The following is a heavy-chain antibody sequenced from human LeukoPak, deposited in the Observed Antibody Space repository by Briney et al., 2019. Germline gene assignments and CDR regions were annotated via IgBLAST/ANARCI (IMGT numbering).Heavy chain of an antibody. Sequence: PGGSLRLSCAASGFTFSSYGMHWVRQAPGKGLEWVAVIWYDGSNKYYADSVKGRFTISRDNSKNTLYLQMNSLRAEDTAVYYCAKASLGYCSGGSCYSGYYYYYMDVWGKGTTVTVSS. CDR1: GFTFSSYG. CDR2: IWYDGSNK. D-gene: IGHD2-15*01. CDR3: AKASLGYCSGGSCYSGYYYYYMDV. J-gene: IGHJ6*03. V-gene: IGHV3-33*06.